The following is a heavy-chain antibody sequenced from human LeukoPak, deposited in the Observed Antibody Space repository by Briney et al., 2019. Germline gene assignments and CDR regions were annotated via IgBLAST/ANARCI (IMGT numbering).Heavy chain of an antibody. V-gene: IGHV4-30-4*01. CDR3: ASEGYCSSTSCPLDY. J-gene: IGHJ4*02. Sequence: PSQTLSLTCTVSGGSISSGDYYWSWLRQPPGTGLEGIGYIYYSGSTYYNPSLKSRVTISVDTSKNQFSLKLSSVTAADTAMYYCASEGYCSSTSCPLDYWGQGTLVTASS. CDR1: GGSISSGDYY. CDR2: IYYSGST. D-gene: IGHD2-2*01.